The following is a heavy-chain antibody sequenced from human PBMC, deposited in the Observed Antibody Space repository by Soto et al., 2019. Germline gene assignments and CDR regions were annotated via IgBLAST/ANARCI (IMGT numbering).Heavy chain of an antibody. CDR1: GFTFSSYA. CDR2: ISYDGSNK. V-gene: IGHV3-30-3*01. Sequence: GSLRLSCAASGFTFSSYAMHWVRQAPGKGLEWVAVISYDGSNKYYADSMKGRFTISRDNSKNTLYLQMNSLRAEDTAVYYCARARTVTKLRYSAYFDYWGQGTLVTVSS. CDR3: ARARTVTKLRYSAYFDY. D-gene: IGHD3-9*01. J-gene: IGHJ4*02.